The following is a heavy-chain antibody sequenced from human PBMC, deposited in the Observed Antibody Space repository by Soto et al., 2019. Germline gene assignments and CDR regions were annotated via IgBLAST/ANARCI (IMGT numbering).Heavy chain of an antibody. J-gene: IGHJ4*02. CDR3: ASDLPCIPLWY. CDR1: GGTFSSYA. D-gene: IGHD5-18*01. Sequence: QVQLVQSGAEVKKPGSSVKVSCKASGGTFSSYAISWVRQAPGQGLEWMGGIIPIFGTANYAQKLQGRVTITAADSPRPSYTELSSLISEDPAVYYCASDLPCIPLWYWGQGTLVTVSS. V-gene: IGHV1-69*12. CDR2: IIPIFGTA.